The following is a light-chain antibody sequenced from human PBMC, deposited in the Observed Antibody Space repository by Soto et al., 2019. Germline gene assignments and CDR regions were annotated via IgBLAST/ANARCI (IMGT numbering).Light chain of an antibody. CDR3: QQYKTYTT. V-gene: IGKV1-9*01. CDR1: QGINNF. J-gene: IGKJ2*01. CDR2: AAS. Sequence: IPLTPSPSSPSASVGDRVSLPCRASQGINNFLAWYQQKPGKAPKLLIYAASTLQSGVPSRFSGSGSGTDFTLTISSLQPDDSAIYYCQQYKTYTTFGQGTKVDIK.